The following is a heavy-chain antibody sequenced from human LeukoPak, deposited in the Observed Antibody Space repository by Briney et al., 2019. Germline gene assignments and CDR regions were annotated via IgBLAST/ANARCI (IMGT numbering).Heavy chain of an antibody. J-gene: IGHJ6*03. V-gene: IGHV3-33*01. CDR1: GFNFSNYG. CDR3: ARCPQRLDNSYSFYYMDV. D-gene: IGHD2-21*02. CDR2: IWLDGSNR. Sequence: GGSLRLSCAASGFNFSNYGIHWVRQAPGKGLEWVSVIWLDGSNRYYEKSVKGRFTVSRDDSKNTVYLQMNSLGAGDTAVYYCARCPQRLDNSYSFYYMDVWGKGTTVTVSS.